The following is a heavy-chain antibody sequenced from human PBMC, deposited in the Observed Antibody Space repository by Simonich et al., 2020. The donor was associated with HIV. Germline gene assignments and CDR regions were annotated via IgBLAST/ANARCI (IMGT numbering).Heavy chain of an antibody. CDR3: AKDKGAYYGSGSPVY. J-gene: IGHJ4*02. Sequence: EVQLVESGGGLVQPGRSLRLSCAASGFTFDDFAMHWVRQAPGKGLEVVSGISWNSGDIGYADSVKGRFTISRDNAKNSLYLQMNSLRAEDTALYYCAKDKGAYYGSGSPVYWGQGTLVTVSS. D-gene: IGHD3-10*01. V-gene: IGHV3-9*01. CDR2: ISWNSGDI. CDR1: GFTFDDFA.